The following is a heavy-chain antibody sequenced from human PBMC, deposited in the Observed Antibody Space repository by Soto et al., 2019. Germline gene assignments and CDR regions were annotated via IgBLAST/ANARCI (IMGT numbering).Heavy chain of an antibody. Sequence: GGSLRLSCAASGFTFSSYGMHWVRQAPGKGLEWVTVIWYDGRKKYYADSVKGRFTISRDNSKNTLYLQMNSLRAEDTAVYYCARVRYCSGGGCYDAFDIWGQGTMVTVSS. J-gene: IGHJ3*02. CDR3: ARVRYCSGGGCYDAFDI. CDR1: GFTFSSYG. CDR2: IWYDGRKK. D-gene: IGHD2-15*01. V-gene: IGHV3-33*01.